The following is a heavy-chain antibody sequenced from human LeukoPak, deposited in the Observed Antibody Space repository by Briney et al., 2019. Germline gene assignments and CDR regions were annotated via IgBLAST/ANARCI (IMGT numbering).Heavy chain of an antibody. CDR1: GGSISSYY. Sequence: PSETLSPTCTVSGGSISSYYWSWIRQPPGKGLEWIGYIYYSGSTNYNPSLKSRVTISVDTSKNQFSLKLSSVTAADTAVYYCAREVEYYDSSGYRPHAFDIWGQGTVVTVSS. J-gene: IGHJ3*02. V-gene: IGHV4-59*01. D-gene: IGHD3-22*01. CDR2: IYYSGST. CDR3: AREVEYYDSSGYRPHAFDI.